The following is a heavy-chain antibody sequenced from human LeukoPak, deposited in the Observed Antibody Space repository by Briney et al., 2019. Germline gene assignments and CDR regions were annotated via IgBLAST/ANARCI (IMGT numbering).Heavy chain of an antibody. V-gene: IGHV4-39*01. CDR2: ISYRGNS. D-gene: IGHD3-10*01. J-gene: IGHJ4*02. Sequence: PSETLSLTCTVSGGSISSSAYYWGWIRQPPGKGLEWIGSISYRGNSYYNASLKSRVNISVDTARNQFSLKLSSVTAADTAVYYCARRTTMVRGGYFDFWGQGTLVTASS. CDR1: GGSISSSAYY. CDR3: ARRTTMVRGGYFDF.